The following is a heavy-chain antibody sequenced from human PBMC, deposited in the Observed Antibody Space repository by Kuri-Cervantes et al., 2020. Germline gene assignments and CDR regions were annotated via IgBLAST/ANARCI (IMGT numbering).Heavy chain of an antibody. V-gene: IGHV1-8*02. CDR1: GYTFSSYD. CDR2: MNPNSGNI. CDR3: TRGQGLGGSFQRWFDP. D-gene: IGHD6-25*01. J-gene: IGHJ5*02. Sequence: ASVKVSCKASGYTFSSYDIHWVRQASGQGLEWMGWMNPNSGNIGYAQNFQGRLTMTRNTSITTAYMELSSLRFEDTAVYYCTRGQGLGGSFQRWFDPWGQGTLVTVSS.